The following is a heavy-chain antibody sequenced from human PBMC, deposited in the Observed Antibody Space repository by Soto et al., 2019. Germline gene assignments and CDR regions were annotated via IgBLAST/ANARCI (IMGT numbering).Heavy chain of an antibody. V-gene: IGHV1-46*01. Sequence: ASVKVSCKSSGYTFTSYYMHWGRQAPGQGLEWMGIINPSGGSTSYAQKFQGRVTMTRDTSTSTVYMELSSLRSEDTAVYYCARDPLLWFGELLYYYYGMDVWGQGTTVTVSS. D-gene: IGHD3-10*01. J-gene: IGHJ6*02. CDR2: INPSGGST. CDR3: ARDPLLWFGELLYYYYGMDV. CDR1: GYTFTSYY.